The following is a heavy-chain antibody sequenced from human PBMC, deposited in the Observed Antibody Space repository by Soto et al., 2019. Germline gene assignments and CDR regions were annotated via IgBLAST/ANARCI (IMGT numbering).Heavy chain of an antibody. D-gene: IGHD6-6*01. CDR1: GGSVSSGSYY. J-gene: IGHJ6*02. V-gene: IGHV4-61*01. CDR2: IYYSGRT. CDR3: ARGVQQLVPCYYHNCMDF. Sequence: SETLSLTCTVSGGSVSSGSYYWSWIRQPPGKGLEWIGYIYYSGRTNYNPSLKSRVTISVDTSKNQFSLKLSSVTAADKAVYYCARGVQQLVPCYYHNCMDFWDQGTTVTVSS.